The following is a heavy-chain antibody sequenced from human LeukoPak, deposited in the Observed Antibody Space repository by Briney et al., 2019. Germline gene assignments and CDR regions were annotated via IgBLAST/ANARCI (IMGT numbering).Heavy chain of an antibody. J-gene: IGHJ3*02. CDR3: SIGWVGGLPDAFDI. CDR2: SSWNSGRI. CDR1: GFTSDDYA. V-gene: IGHV3-9*02. D-gene: IGHD3-10*01. Sequence: PGGSLRLSCAASGFTSDDYAMHWVRHAPGKGLEWVSGSSWNSGRIGYADSVKGRFTISRDNAKNSLYLQMNSLRTEATVFYYCSIGWVGGLPDAFDIWGQGTTVTVSS.